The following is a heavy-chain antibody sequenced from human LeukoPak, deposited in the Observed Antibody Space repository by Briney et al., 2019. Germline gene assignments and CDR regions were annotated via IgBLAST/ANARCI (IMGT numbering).Heavy chain of an antibody. V-gene: IGHV1-46*01. Sequence: GASVKVSCKASGYTCTSYYMHWVRQAPGQGLEWMGIINPSGGSTSYAQKFQGRVTMTRDTSTSTVYMELSSLRSEDTAVYYCARDLRGRDVVVSPRDDYWGQGTLVTVSS. CDR2: INPSGGST. D-gene: IGHD2-2*01. J-gene: IGHJ4*02. CDR1: GYTCTSYY. CDR3: ARDLRGRDVVVSPRDDY.